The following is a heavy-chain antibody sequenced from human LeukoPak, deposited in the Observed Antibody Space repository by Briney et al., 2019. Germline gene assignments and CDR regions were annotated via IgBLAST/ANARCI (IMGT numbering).Heavy chain of an antibody. CDR3: AKDGYKWNFDN. J-gene: IGHJ4*02. CDR1: GFTFSNYA. CDR2: ISGSGGST. V-gene: IGHV3-23*01. Sequence: PGGSLRLSCAASGFTFSNYAMNWVRQAPGKGLEWVSAISGSGGSTYYADSVKGRFTISRYNAKNSLYLQMKSLRDEDTAVYYCAKDGYKWNFDNWGQGTLVTVSS. D-gene: IGHD5-24*01.